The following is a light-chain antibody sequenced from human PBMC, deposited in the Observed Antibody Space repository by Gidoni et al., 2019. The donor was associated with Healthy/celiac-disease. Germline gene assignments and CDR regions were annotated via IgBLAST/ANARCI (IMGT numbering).Light chain of an antibody. CDR3: RQSYSTPRLT. J-gene: IGKJ4*02. V-gene: IGKV1-39*01. Sequence: DIQMPHSPSSLSASVGDSVTLPCRVSQSISSYLNWYHQNPGTAPQLLIYAASSLQSRVPSRFSGSGSWTEVTLTISSLQPEDFVTYYCRQSYSTPRLTFGGGTKVEIK. CDR1: QSISSY. CDR2: AAS.